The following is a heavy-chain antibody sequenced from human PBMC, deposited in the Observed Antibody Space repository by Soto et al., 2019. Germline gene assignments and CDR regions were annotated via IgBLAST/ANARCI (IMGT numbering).Heavy chain of an antibody. CDR1: GYTFTGYY. CDR3: ARDHYCSGGSCYSDVMDV. CDR2: INPNSGGT. V-gene: IGHV1-2*04. Sequence: ASVKVSCKASGYTFTGYYMHWVRQAPGQGLEWMGWINPNSGGTNYAQKFQGWVTMTRDTSISTAYMELSRLRSDDTAVYYCARDHYCSGGSCYSDVMDVWGQGSTVIGS. J-gene: IGHJ6*02. D-gene: IGHD2-15*01.